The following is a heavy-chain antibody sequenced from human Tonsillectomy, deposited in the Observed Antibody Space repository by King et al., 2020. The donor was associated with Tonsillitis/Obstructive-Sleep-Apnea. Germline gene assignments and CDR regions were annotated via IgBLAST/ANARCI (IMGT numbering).Heavy chain of an antibody. CDR3: ARVVVAAAGTGYYFDY. D-gene: IGHD6-13*01. Sequence: VQLVESGGGLIQPGGSLRLSCAASGFTFSSNYMSWVRQAPGKGLEWVSVIYSGGSTYYADSVKGRFTISRDNSKNTLYLQMNSLRAEDTAVYYCARVVVAAAGTGYYFDYWGQGTLVTVSS. J-gene: IGHJ4*02. CDR1: GFTFSSNY. CDR2: IYSGGST. V-gene: IGHV3-53*01.